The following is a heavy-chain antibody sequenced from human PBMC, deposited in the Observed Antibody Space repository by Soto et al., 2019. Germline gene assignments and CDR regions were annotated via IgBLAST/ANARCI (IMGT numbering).Heavy chain of an antibody. D-gene: IGHD3-16*01. CDR3: VSGSSNLGGGMDV. Sequence: RLSCAASGFTFSSYSMNWVRQAPGKGLEWVSSISSSSSYIYYADSVKGRFTISRDNAKNSLYLQMNSPRAEDTAVYYCVSGSSNLGGGMDVSGQGTTVTVSS. CDR2: ISSSSSYI. J-gene: IGHJ6*02. V-gene: IGHV3-21*01. CDR1: GFTFSSYS.